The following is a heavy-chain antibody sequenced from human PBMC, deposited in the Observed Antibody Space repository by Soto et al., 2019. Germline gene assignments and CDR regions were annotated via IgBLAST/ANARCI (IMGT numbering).Heavy chain of an antibody. CDR2: IYHSGNT. CDR1: GGSISSSGYY. Sequence: QVQLQESGPGLVKPSQTLSLTCTVSGGSISSSGYYWTWIRQHPGKGLEWIGYIYHSGNTYYNPSLKSRSAISVDTSQNPFSLNLSYGTAGDTAVYYCVRGSTRVYSGRYWLFDPWGQGPLVTVPS. D-gene: IGHD1-26*01. CDR3: VRGSTRVYSGRYWLFDP. V-gene: IGHV4-31*03. J-gene: IGHJ5*02.